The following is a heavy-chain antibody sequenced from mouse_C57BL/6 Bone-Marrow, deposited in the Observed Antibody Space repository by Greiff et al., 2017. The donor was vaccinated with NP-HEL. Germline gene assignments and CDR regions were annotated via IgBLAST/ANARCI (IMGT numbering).Heavy chain of an antibody. CDR2: IWGVGST. V-gene: IGHV2-6*01. CDR3: ASDYYGSSYGGFAY. CDR1: GFSLTSYG. J-gene: IGHJ3*01. Sequence: QVQLKESGPGLVAPSQSLSIPCTVSGFSLTSYGVDWVRQSPGKGLEWLGVIWGVGSTNYNSALKSRLSISKDNSKSQVFLKMNSLQTDDTAMYYCASDYYGSSYGGFAYWGQGTLVTVSA. D-gene: IGHD1-1*01.